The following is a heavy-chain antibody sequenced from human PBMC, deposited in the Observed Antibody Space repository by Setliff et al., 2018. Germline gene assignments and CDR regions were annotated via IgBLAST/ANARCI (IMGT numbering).Heavy chain of an antibody. CDR1: GFTFGDYA. D-gene: IGHD1-26*01. J-gene: IGHJ4*02. Sequence: GGSLRLSCTASGFTFGDYAMTWVRQAPGKGLDWVGFVRSKDYGRTTEYAASVKGRFTVSRDDSKNIAYLQMNSLKTEDTAVYYCTRSLTVVGARYYFDYWGQGTLVTVSS. CDR2: VRSKDYGRTT. V-gene: IGHV3-49*04. CDR3: TRSLTVVGARYYFDY.